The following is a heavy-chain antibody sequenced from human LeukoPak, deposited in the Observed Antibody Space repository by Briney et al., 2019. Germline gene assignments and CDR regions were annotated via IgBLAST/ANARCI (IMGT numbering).Heavy chain of an antibody. CDR3: AKDEYYDSSGSPPTGY. D-gene: IGHD3-22*01. Sequence: GGSLRLSCAASGFTVSNNYMRWVRQAPGKGLEWVAVISYDGSNKYYADSVKGRFTISRDNSKNTLYLQMNSLRAEDTAVYYCAKDEYYDSSGSPPTGYWGQGTLVTVSS. V-gene: IGHV3-30*18. J-gene: IGHJ4*02. CDR1: GFTVSNNY. CDR2: ISYDGSNK.